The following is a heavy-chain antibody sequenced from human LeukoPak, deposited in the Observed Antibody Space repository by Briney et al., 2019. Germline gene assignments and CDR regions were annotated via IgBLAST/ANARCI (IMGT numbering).Heavy chain of an antibody. CDR2: IVPIFGTA. CDR1: GGAFSSYA. V-gene: IGHV1-69*05. CDR3: ARFFGYNRDAFDI. J-gene: IGHJ3*02. Sequence: SLKVSCKASGGAFSSYAISWVREAPGQGLEWMGRIVPIFGTANYAQKFQGRVTITTDESTSTAYMELSSLRSEDTAVYYCARFFGYNRDAFDIWGQGTMVTVSS. D-gene: IGHD5-24*01.